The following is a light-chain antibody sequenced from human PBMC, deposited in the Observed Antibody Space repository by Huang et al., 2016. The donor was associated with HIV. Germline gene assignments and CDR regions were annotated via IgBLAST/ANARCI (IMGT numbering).Light chain of an antibody. V-gene: IGKV3-15*01. CDR2: GAS. CDR1: QSISNN. J-gene: IGKJ3*01. CDR3: QQYNNWPPEET. Sequence: EIVMTQPPATLSVSPGERATLSCRASQSISNNLAWYQQKSGQAPRLLIYGASTSATGIPARFSGSGSGTDFTLTISSLQSGDFAVYYCQQYNNWPPEETFGPGTKVDIK.